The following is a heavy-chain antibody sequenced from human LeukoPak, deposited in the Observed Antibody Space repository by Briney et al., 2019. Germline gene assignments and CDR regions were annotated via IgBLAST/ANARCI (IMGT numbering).Heavy chain of an antibody. V-gene: IGHV3-21*01. J-gene: IGHJ4*02. CDR2: ISSSSSYI. CDR1: GFTFSSYS. CDR3: ASDRDRGYSYGYDY. D-gene: IGHD5-18*01. Sequence: PGGSLRLSCAASGFTFSSYSMNWVRQAPGKGLEWVSSISSSSSYIYYADSVKGRFTISRDNAKNSLHLQMNSLRAEDTTVYYCASDRDRGYSYGYDYWGQGTLVTVSS.